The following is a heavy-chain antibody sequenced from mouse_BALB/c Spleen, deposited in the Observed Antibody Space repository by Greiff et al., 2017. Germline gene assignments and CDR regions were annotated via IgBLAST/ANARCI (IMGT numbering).Heavy chain of an antibody. Sequence: VQLQQSGAELAKPGASVKMSCKASGYTFTSYWMHWVKQRPGQGLEWIGYINPSTGYTEYNQKFKDKATLTADKSSSTAYMQLSSLTSEDSAVYYCARGYYRDYYAMDYWGQGTSVTVSS. J-gene: IGHJ4*01. CDR1: GYTFTSYW. CDR3: ARGYYRDYYAMDY. V-gene: IGHV1-7*01. CDR2: INPSTGYT. D-gene: IGHD1-1*01.